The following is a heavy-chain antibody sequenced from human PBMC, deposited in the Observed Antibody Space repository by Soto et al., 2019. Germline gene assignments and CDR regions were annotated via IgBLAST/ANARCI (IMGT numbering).Heavy chain of an antibody. J-gene: IGHJ6*02. CDR3: TRPILGTPYGMDV. CDR2: IYNSGTT. V-gene: IGHV4-59*01. D-gene: IGHD7-27*01. Sequence: SETLSLTCALSGGSISSYYWGWIRQPPGKGLEWIGYIYNSGTTKYNPSLKGRVTISVDTSKRQFSLKLSSVTAADTAVYYCTRPILGTPYGMDVWGQGTTVTVSS. CDR1: GGSISSYY.